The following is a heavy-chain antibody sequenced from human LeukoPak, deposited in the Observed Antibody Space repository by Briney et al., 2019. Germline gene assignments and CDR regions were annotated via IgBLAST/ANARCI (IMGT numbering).Heavy chain of an antibody. CDR1: GGSISSYY. CDR2: IYYSGNT. J-gene: IGHJ2*01. CDR3: ARSSGTRDWYFDL. V-gene: IGHV4-59*01. Sequence: PSETLSLTCTVSGGSISSYYWSWIRQPPGKGLEWIGFIYYSGNTNYNPSLKSRVTISVGTSKNRFSLKLSSVTAADAAVYYCARSSGTRDWYFDLWGRGTLVTVSS.